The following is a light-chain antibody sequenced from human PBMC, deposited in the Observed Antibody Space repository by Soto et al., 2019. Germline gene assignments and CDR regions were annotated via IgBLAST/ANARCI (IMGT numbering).Light chain of an antibody. CDR3: QQYKSFWT. CDR1: QTISSW. CDR2: KAS. J-gene: IGKJ1*01. Sequence: DIHMTQPPSTLSLSVGDIVTITFRASQTISSWLAWYQQKPGKAPKLLIYKASTLKSGVPSRFSGSGSGTEFTLTISSLQSEDFATYYCQQYKSFWTFGQGTKVDIK. V-gene: IGKV1-5*03.